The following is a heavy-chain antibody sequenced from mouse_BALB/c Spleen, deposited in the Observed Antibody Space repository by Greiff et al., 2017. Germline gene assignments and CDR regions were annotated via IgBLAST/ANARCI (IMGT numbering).Heavy chain of an antibody. CDR3: ARGRNYDYDGGAY. D-gene: IGHD2-4*01. CDR1: GFTFSSFG. Sequence: EVHLVESGGGLVQPGGSRKLSCAASGFTFSSFGMHWVRQAPEKGLEWVAYISSGSSTIYYADTVKGRFTISRDNPKNTLFLQMTSLRSEDTAMYYCARGRNYDYDGGAYWGQGTLVTVSA. CDR2: ISSGSSTI. V-gene: IGHV5-17*02. J-gene: IGHJ3*01.